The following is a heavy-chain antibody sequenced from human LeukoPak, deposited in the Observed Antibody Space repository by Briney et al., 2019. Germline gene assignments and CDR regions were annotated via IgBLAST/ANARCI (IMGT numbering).Heavy chain of an antibody. CDR3: ARRHSYGLYPDYFDY. J-gene: IGHJ4*02. CDR1: GGSISSYC. D-gene: IGHD5-18*01. V-gene: IGHV4-59*01. Sequence: SETLSLTCTVSGGSISSYCWSWIRQPPGKGLEWIGYFYYSGSTNYNPSLKSRVTISVDTFKNQFSLKLSSVTAADTAVYYCARRHSYGLYPDYFDYWGQGTLVTVSS. CDR2: FYYSGST.